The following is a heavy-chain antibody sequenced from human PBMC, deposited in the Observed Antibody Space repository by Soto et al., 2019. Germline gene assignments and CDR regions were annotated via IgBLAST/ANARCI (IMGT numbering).Heavy chain of an antibody. CDR3: AKDSSGNSSGWYGVPHYYFDY. Sequence: GGSLRLSCAASGFTFSSYAMSWVRQAPGKGLEWVSAISGSGGSTYYADSVKGRFTISRDNSKNTRYLQMNSLRAEDTAVYYCAKDSSGNSSGWYGVPHYYFDYWGQGTLVTVSS. J-gene: IGHJ4*02. CDR1: GFTFSSYA. D-gene: IGHD6-19*01. CDR2: ISGSGGST. V-gene: IGHV3-23*01.